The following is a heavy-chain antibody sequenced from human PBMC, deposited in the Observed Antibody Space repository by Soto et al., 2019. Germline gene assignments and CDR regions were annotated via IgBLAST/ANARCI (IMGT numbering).Heavy chain of an antibody. J-gene: IGHJ5*02. CDR1: GGSVSSRSYF. V-gene: IGHV4-39*01. CDR2: IYYNGST. Sequence: QVQVQESGPGLVKPSDTLSLTCTVSGGSVSSRSYFWGWIRQPPGKGLEWIGTIYYNGSTYYNPSLKSRVSLSVDTSKNHFSLKLTSVTASDTALYYCARQRVIPATPTNWFDPWGQGTLVTVSS. D-gene: IGHD2-15*01. CDR3: ARQRVIPATPTNWFDP.